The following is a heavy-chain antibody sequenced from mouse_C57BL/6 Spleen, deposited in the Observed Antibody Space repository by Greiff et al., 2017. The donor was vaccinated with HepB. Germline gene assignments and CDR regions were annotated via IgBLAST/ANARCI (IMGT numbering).Heavy chain of an antibody. J-gene: IGHJ2*01. D-gene: IGHD2-12*01. CDR2: IYPYNDGT. Sequence: VHVKQSGPELVKPGASVKMSCKASGYTFTSYVMHWVKQKPGQGLEWIGYIYPYNDGTKYNEKFKGKATLTSDKSSSTAYMELSSLTSEDSAVYYCARKSPYYNPGYFYYWGQGTTLTVAS. CDR3: ARKSPYYNPGYFYY. CDR1: GYTFTSYV. V-gene: IGHV1-14*01.